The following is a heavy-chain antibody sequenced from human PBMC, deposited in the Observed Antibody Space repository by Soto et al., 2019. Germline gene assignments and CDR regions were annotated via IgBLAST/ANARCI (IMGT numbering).Heavy chain of an antibody. CDR3: ARVAVGCSSTSCYTDWFDP. CDR2: MNPNSGNT. J-gene: IGHJ5*02. V-gene: IGHV1-8*01. CDR1: GYTFTSYD. D-gene: IGHD2-2*02. Sequence: ASVKVSCKASGYTFTSYDINWVRQATGQGLEWMGWMNPNSGNTGYAQKFQDRVTMTRNTSISTAYMELSSLRSEDTAVYYCARVAVGCSSTSCYTDWFDPWGQGTLVTVSS.